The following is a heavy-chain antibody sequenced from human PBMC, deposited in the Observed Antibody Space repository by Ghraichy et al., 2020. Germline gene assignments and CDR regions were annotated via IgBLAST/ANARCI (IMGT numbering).Heavy chain of an antibody. V-gene: IGHV3-30*18. CDR1: GFTFNSYG. CDR2: ISYDGSNK. D-gene: IGHD6-13*01. CDR3: AKEGSMSSWYSGPFDY. Sequence: GESLRLSCAASGFTFNSYGMHWVRQAPGKGLEWVAVISYDGSNKYYADSVKGRFTISRDNSKNTLYLQMNSLRAEDTAVYYCAKEGSMSSWYSGPFDYWGQGTLVTVSS. J-gene: IGHJ4*02.